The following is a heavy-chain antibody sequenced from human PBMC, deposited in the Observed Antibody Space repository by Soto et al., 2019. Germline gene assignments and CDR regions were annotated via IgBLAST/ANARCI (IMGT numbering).Heavy chain of an antibody. D-gene: IGHD3-10*01. CDR1: GGSFSGYY. V-gene: IGHV4-34*01. CDR2: INHSGST. Sequence: VQLQQWGAGLLKPSETLSLTCAVYGGSFSGYYWSWIRQPPGKGLAWIGEINHSGSTNYNPSLKSLVTISVDTSKNQLSLMLSSVTAADTAVYYCARGNGAGRTPYYYYYYGMDVWGQGTTVTVSS. J-gene: IGHJ6*02. CDR3: ARGNGAGRTPYYYYYYGMDV.